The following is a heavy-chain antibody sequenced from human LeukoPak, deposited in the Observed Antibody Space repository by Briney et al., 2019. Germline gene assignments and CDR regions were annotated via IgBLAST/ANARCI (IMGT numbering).Heavy chain of an antibody. CDR1: GGSISNYF. V-gene: IGHV4-59*01. J-gene: IGHJ4*02. CDR2: IYYSGST. Sequence: SETLSLTCTVSGGSISNYFWSWIRQPPGKGLEWIGYIYYSGSTNYNPSLKSRVTISVDTSKNQFSLKLSSVTAADTAVYYCARGVVIAPQTFDYWGQGTLVTVSS. D-gene: IGHD2-21*01. CDR3: ARGVVIAPQTFDY.